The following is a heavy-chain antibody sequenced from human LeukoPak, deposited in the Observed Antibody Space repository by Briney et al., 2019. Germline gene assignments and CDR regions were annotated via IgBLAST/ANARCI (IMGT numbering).Heavy chain of an antibody. V-gene: IGHV1-18*01. J-gene: IGHJ4*02. Sequence: GASVKVSCKASGYTFTSYGISWVRQAPGQGLEWMGWISAYNGNTNYAQKLQGRVTMTTDTSTSTAYMELRSLRSDDTAVYYCARTVTGYSYGEIDYWGQGTLVTVSS. D-gene: IGHD5-18*01. CDR2: ISAYNGNT. CDR1: GYTFTSYG. CDR3: ARTVTGYSYGEIDY.